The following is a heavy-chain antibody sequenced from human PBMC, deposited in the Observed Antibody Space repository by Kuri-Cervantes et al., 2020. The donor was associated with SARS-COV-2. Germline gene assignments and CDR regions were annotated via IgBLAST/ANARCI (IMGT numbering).Heavy chain of an antibody. Sequence: SETLSLTCTVSGGSISSYYWSWIRQPPGKGLEWIGYIYYSGSTNYNPSLKSRVTISVDTPKNQFSLKLSSVTAADTAVYYCAFQDTRSGGSSWAFDIWGQGTMVTVSS. J-gene: IGHJ3*02. V-gene: IGHV4-59*08. CDR1: GGSISSYY. CDR3: AFQDTRSGGSSWAFDI. D-gene: IGHD2-15*01. CDR2: IYYSGST.